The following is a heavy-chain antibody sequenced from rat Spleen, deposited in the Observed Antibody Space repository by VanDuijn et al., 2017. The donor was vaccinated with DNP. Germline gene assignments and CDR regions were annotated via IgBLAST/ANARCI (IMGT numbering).Heavy chain of an antibody. Sequence: EVQLVESGGGLVQPGRFLKLSCVAVGFNLCNYGMAWVRLTPTKGLEWVASISTGGDDTYYRDSVKGRFTISRDNAKNTQYLQMDSLRSEDTATYYCTTLLPGYNVMDAWGQGTSVTVSS. V-gene: IGHV5S14*01. J-gene: IGHJ4*01. D-gene: IGHD1-4*01. CDR1: GFNLCNYG. CDR2: ISTGGDDT. CDR3: TTLLPGYNVMDA.